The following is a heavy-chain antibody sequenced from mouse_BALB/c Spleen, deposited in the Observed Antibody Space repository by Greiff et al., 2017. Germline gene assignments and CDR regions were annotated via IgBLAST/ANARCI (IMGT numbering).Heavy chain of an antibody. CDR3: ARDAEATAFAY. CDR1: GFTFSDFY. Sequence: DVMLVESGGGLVQPGGSLRLSCATSGFTFSDFYMEWVRQPPGKRLEWIAASRNKANDYTTEYSASVKGRFIVSRDTSQSILYLQMNALRAEDTAIYYCARDAEATAFAYWGQGTLVTVSA. J-gene: IGHJ3*01. CDR2: SRNKANDYTT. D-gene: IGHD1-2*01. V-gene: IGHV7-1*02.